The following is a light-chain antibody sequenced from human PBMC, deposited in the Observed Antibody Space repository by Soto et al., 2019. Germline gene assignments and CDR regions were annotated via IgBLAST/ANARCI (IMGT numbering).Light chain of an antibody. J-gene: IGKJ3*01. Sequence: DIQMTQSPSTLSASVGDRVTITCRASQSISSYLNWYQQKPGKAPKLLIYAASSLQSGVPPRFSGSGSGTDFTLTISSLQPEDFATYYCQQSYSTLVTFGPGTKVDIK. CDR3: QQSYSTLVT. CDR1: QSISSY. V-gene: IGKV1-39*01. CDR2: AAS.